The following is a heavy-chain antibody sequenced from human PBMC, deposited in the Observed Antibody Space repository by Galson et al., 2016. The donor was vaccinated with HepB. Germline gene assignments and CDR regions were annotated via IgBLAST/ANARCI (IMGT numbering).Heavy chain of an antibody. V-gene: IGHV3-23*01. Sequence: SLRLSCAVSGFTFSISAMSWVRQAPGKGLEWLSVISGSGGSTYYADSVKGRFTISRDNSKNTLYLQMNSLRAEDTAVYYCARGKENEYFQHWGQGTLVTVSS. J-gene: IGHJ1*01. CDR2: ISGSGGST. CDR3: ARGKENEYFQH. CDR1: GFTFSISA.